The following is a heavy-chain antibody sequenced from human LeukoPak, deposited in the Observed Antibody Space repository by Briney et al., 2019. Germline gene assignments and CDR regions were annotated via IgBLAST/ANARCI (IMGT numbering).Heavy chain of an antibody. Sequence: GASVKVSCKASGYTFTGYYMHWVRQAPGQGLEWMGWINPNSGGTNYAQKFQGRVTMTRDTSISTAYMELSRLRSDDTAVYYCASSPRGQQLVPLXNWXDPXXXGTLVTVXS. CDR3: ASSPRGQQLVPLXNWXDP. J-gene: IGHJ5*02. D-gene: IGHD6-13*01. CDR2: INPNSGGT. CDR1: GYTFTGYY. V-gene: IGHV1-2*02.